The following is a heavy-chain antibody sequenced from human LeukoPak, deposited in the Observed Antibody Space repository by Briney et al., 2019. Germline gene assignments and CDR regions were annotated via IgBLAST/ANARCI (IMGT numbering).Heavy chain of an antibody. CDR2: INPNSGGT. V-gene: IGHV1-2*02. CDR3: AREGQFSGTYHGGGWFDP. J-gene: IGHJ5*02. D-gene: IGHD1-26*01. CDR1: GYTFTGYY. Sequence: ASVKVSCKASGYTFTGYYMHWVRQAPGQGLEWMGWINPNSGGTNYAQKFQGRVTITRDTSISTAYMELTRLRSDDTAVYYCAREGQFSGTYHGGGWFDPWGQGTLVTVSS.